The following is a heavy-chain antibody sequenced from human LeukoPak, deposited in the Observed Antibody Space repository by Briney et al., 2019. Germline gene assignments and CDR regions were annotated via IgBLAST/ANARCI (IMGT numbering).Heavy chain of an antibody. D-gene: IGHD5-18*01. J-gene: IGHJ6*04. CDR3: ARAHDTTMALDV. CDR1: GFTFSSYA. CDR2: TSYDGSN. V-gene: IGHV3-30-3*01. Sequence: GGSLRLSCAASGFTFSSYAMHWVRQAPGKGLEWVGVTSYDGSNYYADSVKGRFTISRDNSRDTLYLEMNSVRAEDRAVYYCARAHDTTMALDVWGKGTTVTVSS.